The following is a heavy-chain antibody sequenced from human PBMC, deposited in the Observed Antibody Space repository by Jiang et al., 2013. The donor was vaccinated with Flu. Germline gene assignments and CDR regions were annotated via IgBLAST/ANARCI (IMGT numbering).Heavy chain of an antibody. Sequence: AVISYDGSNKYYADSVKGRFTISRDNSKNTLYLQMNSLRAEDTAVYYCAKDPAEEGEDFYYFDYWGQGTLVTVSS. J-gene: IGHJ4*02. D-gene: IGHD3-16*01. CDR3: AKDPAEEGEDFYYFDY. CDR2: ISYDGSNK. V-gene: IGHV3-30*18.